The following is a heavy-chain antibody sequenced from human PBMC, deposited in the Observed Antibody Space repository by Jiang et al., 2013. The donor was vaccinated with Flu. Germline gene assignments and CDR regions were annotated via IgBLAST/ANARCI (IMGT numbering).Heavy chain of an antibody. D-gene: IGHD6-19*01. CDR3: ARSVAGSSFDY. CDR2: IYSGGST. Sequence: IYSGGSTYYADSVKARFSSSRDNSKNSLYLQMNNLRVEDTAVYYCARSVAGSSFDYWGQGTLVTVSS. V-gene: IGHV3-66*01. J-gene: IGHJ4*02.